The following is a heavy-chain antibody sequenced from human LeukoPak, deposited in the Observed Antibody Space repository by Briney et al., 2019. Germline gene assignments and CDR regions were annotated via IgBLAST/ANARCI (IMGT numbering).Heavy chain of an antibody. CDR1: GFIFSSYN. V-gene: IGHV3-21*01. Sequence: PGGSLRLSCAASGFIFSSYNLNWVRQAPGKGLEWVSSISSSSSYIYYADSMKGRFTISRDNAKNSLYLQMNSLRAEDTAVYYCARDYPYYYDGMWYCDYWGQGTLVSVSS. D-gene: IGHD3-22*01. J-gene: IGHJ4*02. CDR3: ARDYPYYYDGMWYCDY. CDR2: ISSSSSYI.